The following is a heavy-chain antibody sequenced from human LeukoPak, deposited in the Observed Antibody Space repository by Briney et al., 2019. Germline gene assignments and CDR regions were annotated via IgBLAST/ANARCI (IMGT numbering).Heavy chain of an antibody. J-gene: IGHJ6*03. CDR1: GGSISSYY. Sequence: SETLSLTCTVSGGSISSYYWSWIRQPPGKGLEWIGYIYYSGSTNYNPSLKSRVTISVDTSKNQFSLKLSSVTAADTAVYYCARGKEVVSYYYYYYMDVWGKGTTVTISS. CDR3: ARGKEVVSYYYYYYMDV. V-gene: IGHV4-59*12. D-gene: IGHD3-22*01. CDR2: IYYSGST.